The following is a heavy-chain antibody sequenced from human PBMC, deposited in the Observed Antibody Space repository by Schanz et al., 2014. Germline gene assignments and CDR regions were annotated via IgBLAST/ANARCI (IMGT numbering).Heavy chain of an antibody. D-gene: IGHD2-15*01. CDR2: ISSSSSTR. CDR1: GFTFSSYS. J-gene: IGHJ6*02. CDR3: ARDFLLEQLGYSHYYYAMDV. Sequence: DVQLLESGGGLVQPRGSLRLSCAASGFTFSSYSMNWVRQAPGKGLEWVSYISSSSSTRYYADSVKGRFTISRDNAKNSLFLQMNSLRAEDTAVYYCARDFLLEQLGYSHYYYAMDVWGQGTTVTVSS. V-gene: IGHV3-48*01.